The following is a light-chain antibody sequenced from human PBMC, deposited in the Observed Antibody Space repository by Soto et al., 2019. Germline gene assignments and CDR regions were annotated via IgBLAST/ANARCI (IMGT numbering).Light chain of an antibody. CDR2: AVC. J-gene: IGKJ1*01. CDR3: QKYNSAPQT. CDR1: QGISNF. Sequence: DIQRTQSQSSLSASVGDRVTITCRACQGISNFLSWYQQKPGEGPELLIYAVCTLQSGVTSRFSGSGFGTEFTLTITSLQPEDVATYSCQKYNSAPQTLGQETKVDI. V-gene: IGKV1-27*01.